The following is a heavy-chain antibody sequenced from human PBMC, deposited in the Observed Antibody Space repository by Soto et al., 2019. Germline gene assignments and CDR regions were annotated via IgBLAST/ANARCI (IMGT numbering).Heavy chain of an antibody. V-gene: IGHV4-59*01. CDR1: GGSTSSYY. CDR2: IYYSGST. D-gene: IGHD3-3*01. Sequence: SETLSLTCTVSGGSTSSYYWSWIRQPPGKGLEWIGYIYYSGSTNYNPSLKSRVTISVDTSKNQFSLKLSSVTAADTAVYYCARDKGREDCDFWSGYSLEYYYGMDVWGQGTTVTVSS. CDR3: ARDKGREDCDFWSGYSLEYYYGMDV. J-gene: IGHJ6*02.